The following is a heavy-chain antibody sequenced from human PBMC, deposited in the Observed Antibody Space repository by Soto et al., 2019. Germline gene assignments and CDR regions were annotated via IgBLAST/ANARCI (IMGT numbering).Heavy chain of an antibody. CDR3: AADPNSSSFYYSGMDV. CDR1: GFTFTSSA. D-gene: IGHD6-6*01. Sequence: QMQLVQSGPEVKKPGTSVKVSCKASGFTFTSSAVQWVRQARGQRLEWIGWIVVGSGNTNYAQKFQERVTITRDMSTSTAYMELSSLRSEDTAVYYCAADPNSSSFYYSGMDVWGQGTTVTVSS. CDR2: IVVGSGNT. V-gene: IGHV1-58*01. J-gene: IGHJ6*02.